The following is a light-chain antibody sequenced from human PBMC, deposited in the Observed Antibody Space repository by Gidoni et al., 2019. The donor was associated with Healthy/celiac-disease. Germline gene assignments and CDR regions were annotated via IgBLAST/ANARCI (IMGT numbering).Light chain of an antibody. J-gene: IGKJ2*04. CDR2: AAS. V-gene: IGKV1-39*01. CDR1: QSISSY. Sequence: DIQMTQSPSSLSASVGDRVTITCRASQSISSYLNWYQQKPGKAPKLLIYAASSLKSGVPSRFSGSGSGTDFTLTISSLQPEDFATDYCQQSYSTPRSSFGQGTKLEIK. CDR3: QQSYSTPRSS.